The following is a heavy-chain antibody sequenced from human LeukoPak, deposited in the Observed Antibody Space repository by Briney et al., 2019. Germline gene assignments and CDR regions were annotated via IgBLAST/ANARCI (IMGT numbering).Heavy chain of an antibody. CDR1: GFTFSSYG. CDR3: VKSGIAAAGQRGYFDY. D-gene: IGHD6-13*01. V-gene: IGHV3-30*18. J-gene: IGHJ4*02. Sequence: SLRLSCAASGFTFSSYGMHWVRQAPGKGMEWVAVMSNDGSNKYYADSVKGRFTISRDNAKNTQYLQMNSLRAEDTGIYYCVKSGIAAAGQRGYFDYWGQGTLVTVSS. CDR2: MSNDGSNK.